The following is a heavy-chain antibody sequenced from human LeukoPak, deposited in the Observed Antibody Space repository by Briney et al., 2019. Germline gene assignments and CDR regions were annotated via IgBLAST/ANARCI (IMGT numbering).Heavy chain of an antibody. V-gene: IGHV4-59*01. D-gene: IGHD5-24*01. CDR3: ARGIKVLGDGYNYFDY. CDR2: IYYSGST. CDR1: GGSISSYY. J-gene: IGHJ4*02. Sequence: SETLSLTCTVSGGSISSYYWSWIRQPPGKGLEWIGYIYYSGSTNYNPSLKSRVTISVDTSKNQVSLKLSSVTAADTAVYYCARGIKVLGDGYNYFDYWGQGTLVTVSS.